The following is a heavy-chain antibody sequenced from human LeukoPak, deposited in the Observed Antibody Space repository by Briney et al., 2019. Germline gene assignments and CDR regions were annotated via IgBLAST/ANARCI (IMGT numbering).Heavy chain of an antibody. CDR2: ISSSGGST. J-gene: IGHJ4*02. CDR3: ARHLLWFGELSGEFDY. V-gene: IGHV3-23*01. D-gene: IGHD3-10*01. CDR1: RFTFSSYG. Sequence: GGSLRLSCAASRFTFSSYGMSWVRQAPGKGLEWVSGISSSGGSTYYADSVKGRFTISRDNSRNTLYLQMNSLRAEDTAVYYCARHLLWFGELSGEFDYWGQGTLVTVSS.